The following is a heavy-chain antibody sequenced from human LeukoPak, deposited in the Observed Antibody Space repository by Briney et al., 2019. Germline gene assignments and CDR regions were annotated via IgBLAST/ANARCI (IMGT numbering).Heavy chain of an antibody. Sequence: RGGSLRLSCAASGFTFSSYAMHWVRQAPGKGLEWVAVISYDGSNKYYADSVKGRFTISRDNSKNTLYLQMNSLRAEDTAEYYCARDPFFTTVTNWFDPWGQGTLVTVSS. CDR2: ISYDGSNK. V-gene: IGHV3-30-3*01. D-gene: IGHD4-17*01. J-gene: IGHJ5*02. CDR1: GFTFSSYA. CDR3: ARDPFFTTVTNWFDP.